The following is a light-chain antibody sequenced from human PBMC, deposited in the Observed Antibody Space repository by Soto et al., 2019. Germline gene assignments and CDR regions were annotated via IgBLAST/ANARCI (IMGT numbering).Light chain of an antibody. CDR2: GAS. CDR3: QQSGSSPLT. CDR1: QTVSSTY. V-gene: IGKV3-20*01. Sequence: EVVLTQSPGILSLSPGERATLSCRASQTVSSTYLAWYQQKPGQAPRLLIYGASTRATAIPDRFSGSGSGTDFTLTISRLDPEDFAVYYCQQSGSSPLTFGGGTKVEIK. J-gene: IGKJ4*01.